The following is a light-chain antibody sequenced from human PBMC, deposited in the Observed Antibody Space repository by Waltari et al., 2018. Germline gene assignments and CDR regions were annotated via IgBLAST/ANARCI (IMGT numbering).Light chain of an antibody. Sequence: DIRMTQSPSSLSSSIGDRLTITCRMSQTILTYFNWYQQKPGKAPKLLIYAASSLKDGVPLRFSGSGSGTDFTLTISGLQSEDFATYYCQQYHSTPHTFGQGTKLEI. J-gene: IGKJ2*01. CDR3: QQYHSTPHT. CDR1: QTILTY. V-gene: IGKV1-39*01. CDR2: AAS.